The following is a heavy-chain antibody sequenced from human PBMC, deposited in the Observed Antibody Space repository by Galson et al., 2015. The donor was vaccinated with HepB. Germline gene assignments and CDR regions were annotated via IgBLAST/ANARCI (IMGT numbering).Heavy chain of an antibody. V-gene: IGHV4-4*07. D-gene: IGHD4-17*01. Sequence: ETLSLPCTVSGGSISSYYWSWIRQPAGKGLEWIGRIYTSGSTNYNPSLKSRVTMSVDTSKNQFSLKLSSVTAADTAVYYCARDERVTTKEWYFDLWGRGTLVTVSS. J-gene: IGHJ2*01. CDR3: ARDERVTTKEWYFDL. CDR2: IYTSGST. CDR1: GGSISSYY.